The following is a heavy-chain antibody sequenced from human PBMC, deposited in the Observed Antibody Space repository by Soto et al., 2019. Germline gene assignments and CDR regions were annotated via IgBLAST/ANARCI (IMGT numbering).Heavy chain of an antibody. CDR1: GFTFSSYG. CDR3: ARDAINSSSSLPYYYYYMDV. D-gene: IGHD6-6*01. J-gene: IGHJ6*03. CDR2: IWYDGSNK. Sequence: QVQLVESGGGVVQHGRSLRLSCAASGFTFSSYGMHWVRQAPGKGLEWVAVIWYDGSNKYYADSVKGRFTISRDNSKNTLYLQMNSLRAEDTAVYYCARDAINSSSSLPYYYYYMDVWGKGTTVTVSS. V-gene: IGHV3-33*01.